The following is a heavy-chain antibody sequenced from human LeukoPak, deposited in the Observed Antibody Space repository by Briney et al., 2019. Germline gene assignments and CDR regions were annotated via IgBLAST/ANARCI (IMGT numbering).Heavy chain of an antibody. CDR2: IYHSGST. D-gene: IGHD2-2*01. CDR3: ARASRGIVVVPAQFDP. J-gene: IGHJ5*02. CDR1: GYSISSGYY. V-gene: IGHV4-38-2*01. Sequence: KPSETLSLTCAVSGYSISSGYYWGWIRQPPGKGLEWIGSIYHSGSTYYNPSLKSRVTISVDTSKSQFSLKLSSVTAADTAVYYCARASRGIVVVPAQFDPWGQGTLVTVSS.